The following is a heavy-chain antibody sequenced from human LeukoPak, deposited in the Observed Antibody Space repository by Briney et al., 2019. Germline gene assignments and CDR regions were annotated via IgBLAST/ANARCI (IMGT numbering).Heavy chain of an antibody. CDR2: IYYSGNT. Sequence: PSETLSLTCTVSAGSISNYYWNWIRQSPGKGLEWIGYIYYSGNTNYNPSLKSRVTISIDTSKNQFSLRLSSVTAADTAVYYCARGGGESSSSQDYDYWGQGTLVTVSS. J-gene: IGHJ4*02. CDR1: AGSISNYY. CDR3: ARGGGESSSSQDYDY. D-gene: IGHD6-6*01. V-gene: IGHV4-59*01.